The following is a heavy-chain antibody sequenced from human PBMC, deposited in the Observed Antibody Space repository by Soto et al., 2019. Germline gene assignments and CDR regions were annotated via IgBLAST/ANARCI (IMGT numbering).Heavy chain of an antibody. CDR3: ARYCGGGSCYSDAFDI. CDR1: GGSFSGYY. Sequence: SETLSLTCAVYGGSFSGYYWSWIRQPPGKGLEWIGEINHSGSTNYNPSLKSRVTISVDTSKNQFSLKLSSVTAADTAVYYCARYCGGGSCYSDAFDIWGQGTMVTVSS. CDR2: INHSGST. J-gene: IGHJ3*02. D-gene: IGHD2-15*01. V-gene: IGHV4-34*01.